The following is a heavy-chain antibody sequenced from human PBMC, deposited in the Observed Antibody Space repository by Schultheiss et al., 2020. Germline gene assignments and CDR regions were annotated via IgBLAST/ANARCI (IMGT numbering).Heavy chain of an antibody. CDR2: IYTSGST. CDR1: GGSISSSSYY. D-gene: IGHD1-26*01. Sequence: SETLSLTCTVSGGSISSSSYYWSWIRQPAGKGLEWIGRIYTSGSTNYNPSLKSRVTISVDTSKNQFSLKLSSVTAADTAVYYCAEDVRYSGSYADYWGQGTLVTVSS. J-gene: IGHJ4*02. V-gene: IGHV4-61*02. CDR3: AEDVRYSGSYADY.